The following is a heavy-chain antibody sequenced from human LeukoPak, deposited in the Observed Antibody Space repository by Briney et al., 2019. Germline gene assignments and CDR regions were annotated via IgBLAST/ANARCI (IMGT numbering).Heavy chain of an antibody. CDR2: IYHSGST. D-gene: IGHD6-19*01. V-gene: IGHV4-38-2*02. CDR3: AREVAVAGQRGYYFDY. J-gene: IGHJ4*02. CDR1: GYSISSGYY. Sequence: SETLSLTCTVSGYSISSGYYWGWIRQPPGKGLEWIGSIYHSGSTYYNPSLKSRVTISVDTSKNQFSLKLSSVTAADTAVYYCAREVAVAGQRGYYFDYWGQGTLVTVSS.